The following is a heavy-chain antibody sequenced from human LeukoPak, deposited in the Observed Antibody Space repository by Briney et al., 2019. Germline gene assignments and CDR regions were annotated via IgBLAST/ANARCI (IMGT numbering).Heavy chain of an antibody. V-gene: IGHV4-61*02. CDR3: AGQGIAAAAPRWWGMDV. D-gene: IGHD6-13*01. CDR1: GGSISSGSYY. Sequence: SETLSLTCTVSGGSISSGSYYWSWVRQPAGKGLEWIGRIYTSGSTNYNPSLKSRVTISVDTSKNRFSLKLSSVTAADTAVYYCAGQGIAAAAPRWWGMDVWGQGTTVTVSS. J-gene: IGHJ6*02. CDR2: IYTSGST.